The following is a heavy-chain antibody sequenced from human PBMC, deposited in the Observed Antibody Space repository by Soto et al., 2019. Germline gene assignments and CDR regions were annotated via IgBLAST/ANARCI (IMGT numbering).Heavy chain of an antibody. J-gene: IGHJ6*02. CDR3: ARDPLSSTSPYGMDV. CDR1: GFTFSSYA. CDR2: ISYDGSNK. V-gene: IGHV3-30-3*01. Sequence: GGSLRLSCAASGFTFSSYAMHWVRQAPGKGLEWVAVISYDGSNKYYADSVKGRFTISRDNSKNTLYLQMNSLRAEDTAVYYCARDPLSSTSPYGMDVWGQGTTVTVSS. D-gene: IGHD2-2*01.